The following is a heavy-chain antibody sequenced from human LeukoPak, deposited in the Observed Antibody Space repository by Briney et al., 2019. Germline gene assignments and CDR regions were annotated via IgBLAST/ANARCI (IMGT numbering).Heavy chain of an antibody. D-gene: IGHD2-15*01. J-gene: IGHJ4*02. CDR3: ARDPVEILPMVVAATNYFDY. CDR1: GGSISSSRYY. CDR2: IYFSGST. Sequence: PSETLSLTCTVSGGSISSSRYYWGWIRQPPGKGLEWIGNIYFSGSTYYNPSLKSRVTISVDTSKNQFSLKLSSVTAADTAVYYCARDPVEILPMVVAATNYFDYWGQGTLVTVSS. V-gene: IGHV4-39*07.